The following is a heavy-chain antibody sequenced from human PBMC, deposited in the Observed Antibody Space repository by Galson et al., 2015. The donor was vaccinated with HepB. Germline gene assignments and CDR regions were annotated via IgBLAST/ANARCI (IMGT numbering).Heavy chain of an antibody. Sequence: SLRLSCAASGFTFSSFGMHWVRQAPGKGLEWVAVISNDGSNKYYADPVKDRFTISRGNSKNTLYLQMSSLRPEDTAVYYCAKVRHVYEFGGNGDFWGQGTLVTVSS. J-gene: IGHJ4*02. V-gene: IGHV3-30*18. CDR1: GFTFSSFG. CDR3: AKVRHVYEFGGNGDF. D-gene: IGHD4-23*01. CDR2: ISNDGSNK.